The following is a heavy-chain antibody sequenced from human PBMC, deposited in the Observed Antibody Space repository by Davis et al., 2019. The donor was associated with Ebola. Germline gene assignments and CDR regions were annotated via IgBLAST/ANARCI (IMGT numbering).Heavy chain of an antibody. J-gene: IGHJ5*02. CDR1: GYTFTGYY. D-gene: IGHD6-13*01. Sequence: AASVKVSCKASGYTFTGYYMHWVRQAPGQGLEWMGRINPNSGGTNYAQKLQGRVTMTTDTSTSTAYMELRSLTSEDTAVYFCAGLAAGGTFVFDPWGQGTLVTVSS. V-gene: IGHV1-2*06. CDR3: AGLAAGGTFVFDP. CDR2: INPNSGGT.